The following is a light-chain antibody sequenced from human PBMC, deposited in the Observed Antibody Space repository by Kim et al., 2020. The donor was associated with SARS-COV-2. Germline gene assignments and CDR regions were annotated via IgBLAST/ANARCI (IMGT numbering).Light chain of an antibody. V-gene: IGLV1-44*01. J-gene: IGLJ2*01. CDR2: RDS. CDR3: AAWDDSLNGVV. CDR1: RSNIGGKP. Sequence: GQWVTISCSGSRSNIGGKPVHWYQQVPGPAPKLLIYRDSQRPSGVPDRFSGSKSGTSASLAISGLQSEDESDYYCAAWDDSLNGVVFGGGTQLTVL.